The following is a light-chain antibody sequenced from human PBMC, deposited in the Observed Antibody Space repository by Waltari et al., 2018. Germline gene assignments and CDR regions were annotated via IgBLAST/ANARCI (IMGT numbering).Light chain of an antibody. CDR1: QSVSSY. CDR2: DAS. CDR3: QQRSNWPT. J-gene: IGKJ1*01. Sequence: EIVLTQSPATLPLSPGERATLSCRASQSVSSYLAWYQQKPGQAPRLLIYDASNRATGIPARFSGSGSGTDFTLTISSLEPEDVAVYYCQQRSNWPTFGQGTKVEIK. V-gene: IGKV3-11*01.